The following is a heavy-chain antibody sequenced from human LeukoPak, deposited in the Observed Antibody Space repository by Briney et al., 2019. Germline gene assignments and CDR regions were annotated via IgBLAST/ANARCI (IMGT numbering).Heavy chain of an antibody. Sequence: GGCLRLSCGASGFTFSSYAMHWVRQGPGKGLEWVAVISYDGSNKYYADSVKGRFTISRDNSKNTLYLQMNSLRAEDTAVHYCARGGSSSSWYYYFDYWGQGTLVTVSS. D-gene: IGHD6-13*01. J-gene: IGHJ4*02. CDR1: GFTFSSYA. V-gene: IGHV3-30-3*01. CDR3: ARGGSSSSWYYYFDY. CDR2: ISYDGSNK.